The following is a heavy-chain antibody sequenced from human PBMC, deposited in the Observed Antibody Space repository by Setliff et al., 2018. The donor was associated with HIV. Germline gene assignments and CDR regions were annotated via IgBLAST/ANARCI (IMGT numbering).Heavy chain of an antibody. V-gene: IGHV5-51*01. Sequence: GESLKISCKGSGYTFTSYWIGWVRQMPGKGLEWMGIIYPGDSDTRYSPSFQGHVSISADRSISTAYLQWSSLKASDTAIYYCARPDNSESPGVDFWGQGTVVTVSS. D-gene: IGHD2-21*01. CDR1: GYTFTSYW. J-gene: IGHJ1*01. CDR2: IYPGDSDT. CDR3: ARPDNSESPGVDF.